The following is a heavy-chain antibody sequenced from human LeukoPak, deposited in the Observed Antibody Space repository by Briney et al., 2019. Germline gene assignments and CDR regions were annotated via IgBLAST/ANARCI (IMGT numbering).Heavy chain of an antibody. J-gene: IGHJ4*02. Sequence: KPSQTLSLTCAVSGGSISSGGYSWSWIRQPPGKGLEWIGYIYHSGSTYYNPSLKSRVTISVDRSKNQFSLKLSSVTAADTAVYYCARLNKPGGAMAYYFDYWGQGTLVTVSS. CDR3: ARLNKPGGAMAYYFDY. V-gene: IGHV4-30-2*01. CDR1: GGSISSGGYS. D-gene: IGHD3-16*01. CDR2: IYHSGST.